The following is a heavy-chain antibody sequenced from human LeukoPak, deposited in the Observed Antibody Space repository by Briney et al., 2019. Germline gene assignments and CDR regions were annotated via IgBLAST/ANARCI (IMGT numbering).Heavy chain of an antibody. Sequence: GGSLRLSCAASGFPFSSYGMHWVRQAPGKGVVWVAFIWYDGRNKYYADSVKGRFTISRDNSKNTLYLQMNSLRAEDTAVYYCAKGPYSSSPLDYWGQGTLVTVSS. CDR2: IWYDGRNK. V-gene: IGHV3-30*02. CDR3: AKGPYSSSPLDY. CDR1: GFPFSSYG. D-gene: IGHD6-6*01. J-gene: IGHJ4*02.